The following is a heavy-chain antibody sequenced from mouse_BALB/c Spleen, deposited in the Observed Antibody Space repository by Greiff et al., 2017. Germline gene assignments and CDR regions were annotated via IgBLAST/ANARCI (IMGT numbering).Heavy chain of an antibody. CDR1: GYAFTSYN. CDR2: IDPYNGGT. Sequence: VQLKESGPELVKPGASVKVSCKASGYAFTSYNMYWVKQSHGKSLEWIGYIDPYNGGTSYNQKFKGKATLTVDKSSSTAYMHLNSLTSEDSAVYYCATYYYGSNFYAMDYWGQGTSVTVSS. D-gene: IGHD1-1*01. V-gene: IGHV1S135*01. CDR3: ATYYYGSNFYAMDY. J-gene: IGHJ4*01.